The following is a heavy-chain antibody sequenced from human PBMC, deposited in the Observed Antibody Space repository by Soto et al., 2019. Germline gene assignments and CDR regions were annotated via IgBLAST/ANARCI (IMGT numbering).Heavy chain of an antibody. CDR1: GGPISSGVYF. Sequence: SETLPLPCTVSGGPISSGVYFWSWIRQSPGKGLEWIGYISSIGSTYYNPSLKSRVSVSRDTSKNQFSLKLSSVTTTDTAVYYCARGLVIRPYYYHGMDVWGQGTTVTVSS. CDR3: ARGLVIRPYYYHGMDV. J-gene: IGHJ6*02. D-gene: IGHD3-9*01. CDR2: ISSIGST. V-gene: IGHV4-30-4*01.